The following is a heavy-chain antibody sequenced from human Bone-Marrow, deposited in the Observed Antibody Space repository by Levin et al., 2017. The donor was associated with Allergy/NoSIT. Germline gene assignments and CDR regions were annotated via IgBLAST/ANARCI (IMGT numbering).Heavy chain of an antibody. Sequence: GESLKISCKASGYTFTNYGVTWVRQAPGQGLEWIGWVSGYNGDTNYEPKVQGRVTMTRDSYTTTAYMELRNLRSDDTAVYYCARDLDIVTSSPSPGDAFDIWGQGTMVTVSS. V-gene: IGHV1-18*01. D-gene: IGHD5-12*01. CDR2: VSGYNGDT. CDR1: GYTFTNYG. J-gene: IGHJ3*02. CDR3: ARDLDIVTSSPSPGDAFDI.